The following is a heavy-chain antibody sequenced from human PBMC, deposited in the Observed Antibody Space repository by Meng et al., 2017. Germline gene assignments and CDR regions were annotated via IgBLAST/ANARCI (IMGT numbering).Heavy chain of an antibody. CDR2: TYYRSKWYN. CDR1: GDSVSSNSAA. V-gene: IGHV6-1*02. J-gene: IGHJ4*02. D-gene: IGHD2-8*02. CDR3: ARGVVYAISYFDY. Sequence: QVKLQQSRPGPLKHSQTLQRTCASSGDSVSSNSAALNWIRQSPSRGLEWLGRTYYRSKWYNDYAVSVKSRITINPDTSKNQFSLQLNSVTPEDTAVYYCARGVVYAISYFDYWGQGTLVTVSS.